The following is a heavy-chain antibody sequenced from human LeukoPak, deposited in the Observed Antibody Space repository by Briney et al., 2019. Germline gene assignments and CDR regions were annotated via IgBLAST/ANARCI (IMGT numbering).Heavy chain of an antibody. J-gene: IGHJ4*02. D-gene: IGHD3-16*01. Sequence: EWIGEINHSGSTNYNPSLKSRVTISVDTSKNQFSLKLSSVTAADTAVYYCARGGGGGLDYWGQGTLVTVSS. CDR2: INHSGST. V-gene: IGHV4-34*01. CDR3: ARGGGGGLDY.